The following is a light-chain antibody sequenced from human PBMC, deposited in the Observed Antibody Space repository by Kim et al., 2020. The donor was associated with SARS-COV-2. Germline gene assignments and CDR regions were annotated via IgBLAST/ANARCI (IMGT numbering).Light chain of an antibody. J-gene: IGLJ2*01. V-gene: IGLV1-47*02. CDR2: SNN. CDR1: VSNIGRNY. CDR3: AAWDDSLSGPV. Sequence: GQRCTISCAGSVSNIGRNYVYWYQQLPGTAPKLLLYSNNQRPSGGPDRFSGSKSGTSASLAISGLRSEDEADYYCAAWDDSLSGPVFGGGTQLTVL.